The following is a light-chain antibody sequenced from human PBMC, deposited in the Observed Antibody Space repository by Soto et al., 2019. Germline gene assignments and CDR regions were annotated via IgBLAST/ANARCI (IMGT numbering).Light chain of an antibody. CDR2: YDS. CDR3: QVWDSSSDHLYV. CDR1: NIGSKS. Sequence: SYELTQPPSVSVASGKTARITCGGNNIGSKSVHWYQQKPGQAPVLVIYYDSDRPSGIPERFSGSNSGNTATLTISRVEAGDEADYYCQVWDSSSDHLYVFGTGTKVTV. J-gene: IGLJ1*01. V-gene: IGLV3-21*04.